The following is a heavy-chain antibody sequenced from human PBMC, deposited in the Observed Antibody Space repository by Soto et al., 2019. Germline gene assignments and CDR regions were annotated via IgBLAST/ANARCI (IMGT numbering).Heavy chain of an antibody. CDR3: ARGSGSYFDF. CDR1: GGSNSNYY. D-gene: IGHD1-26*01. CDR2: ISYSGGT. Sequence: SETLSLTCTVSGGSNSNYYWSWIRQSPDKALEWIGYISYSGGTSYNPSLKSRLTISVGTSKNQFSLKLSSVTAADAAVYYCARGSGSYFDFWGRGTLVTVSS. J-gene: IGHJ4*02. V-gene: IGHV4-59*01.